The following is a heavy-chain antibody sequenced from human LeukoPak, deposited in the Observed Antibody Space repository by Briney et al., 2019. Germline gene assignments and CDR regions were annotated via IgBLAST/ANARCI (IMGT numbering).Heavy chain of an antibody. CDR2: IYYSGST. Sequence: SETLSLTCAVSGGSISSYYWSWIRQPPGKGLEWIGYIYYSGSTNYNPSLKSRVTISVGTSKNQFSLKLSSVTAADTAVYYCARARYCSGGSCYDPFDYWGQGTLVTVSS. CDR3: ARARYCSGGSCYDPFDY. D-gene: IGHD2-15*01. J-gene: IGHJ4*02. V-gene: IGHV4-59*01. CDR1: GGSISSYY.